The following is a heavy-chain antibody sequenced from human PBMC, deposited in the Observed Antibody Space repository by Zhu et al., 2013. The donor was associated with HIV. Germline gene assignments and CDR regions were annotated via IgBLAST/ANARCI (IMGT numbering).Heavy chain of an antibody. D-gene: IGHD3-10*01. Sequence: EVQLVESGGGLVQPGRSLRLSCVASGFTFDDYGMHWVRQAPGKGLEWVSGISWNGGSIGYADSVKGRFTISRDNAENSLYLQMNSLRAEDTALYYCAKDLWEDYYGSRREDYSYGMDVWGQGTTVTVSS. J-gene: IGHJ6*02. CDR2: ISWNGGSI. CDR3: AKDLWEDYYGSRREDYSYGMDV. CDR1: GFTFDDYG. V-gene: IGHV3-9*01.